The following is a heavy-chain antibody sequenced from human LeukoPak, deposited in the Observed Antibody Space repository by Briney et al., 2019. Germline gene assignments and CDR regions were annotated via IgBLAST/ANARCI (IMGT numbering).Heavy chain of an antibody. V-gene: IGHV1-46*01. Sequence: GASVKVSCKASGYTFTSYYMHWVRQAPGQGLEWMGIINPSGGSTSYAQKFQGRVTMTRDTSISTAYMELSRLRSDDTAVYYCARGFKRGVVYYDSSGLLSPFDYWGQGTLVTVSS. CDR1: GYTFTSYY. CDR2: INPSGGST. D-gene: IGHD3-22*01. CDR3: ARGFKRGVVYYDSSGLLSPFDY. J-gene: IGHJ4*02.